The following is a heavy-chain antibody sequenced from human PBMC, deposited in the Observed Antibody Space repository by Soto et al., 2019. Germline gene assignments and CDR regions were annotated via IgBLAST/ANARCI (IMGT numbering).Heavy chain of an antibody. Sequence: SQTLSLTCAISGDIVSNNNAAWNWIRQSPSRGLEWLGRTYYMSKWYNDYAVSVKSRITINADTSKNQFSLQLNSVTPEDTAVYYCARENIQLWFFIDYWGQGNPVTVSS. D-gene: IGHD5-18*01. J-gene: IGHJ4*02. CDR1: GDIVSNNNAA. V-gene: IGHV6-1*01. CDR2: TYYMSKWYN. CDR3: ARENIQLWFFIDY.